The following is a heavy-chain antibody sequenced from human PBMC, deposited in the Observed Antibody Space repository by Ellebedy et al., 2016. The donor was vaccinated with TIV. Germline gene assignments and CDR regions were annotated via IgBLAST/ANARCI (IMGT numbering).Heavy chain of an antibody. CDR1: GFTFSSYA. D-gene: IGHD3-10*01. CDR3: AKDSGKYGWNSEY. Sequence: PGGSLRLSCAASGFTFSSYAMSWVRQAPGKGLEWVSTIIGSGGSVFYADSVKGRFTTSRDNFRNRVYLQMDSLRADDTAVYYCAKDSGKYGWNSEYWGQGTQVTVSS. J-gene: IGHJ4*02. CDR2: IIGSGGSV. V-gene: IGHV3-23*01.